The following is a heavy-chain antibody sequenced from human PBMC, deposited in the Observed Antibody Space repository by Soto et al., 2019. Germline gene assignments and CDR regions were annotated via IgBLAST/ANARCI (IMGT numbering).Heavy chain of an antibody. CDR3: AKDSSSSWYGEFDY. CDR1: GFTFSSYG. J-gene: IGHJ4*02. D-gene: IGHD6-13*01. CDR2: ISYDGSNK. Sequence: GGSLRLSCAASGFTFSSYGLRWVRQAPGKGLEWVAVISYDGSNKYYADSVKGRFTISRDNSKNTLYLQMNSLRAEDTAVYYCAKDSSSSWYGEFDYWGQGT. V-gene: IGHV3-30*18.